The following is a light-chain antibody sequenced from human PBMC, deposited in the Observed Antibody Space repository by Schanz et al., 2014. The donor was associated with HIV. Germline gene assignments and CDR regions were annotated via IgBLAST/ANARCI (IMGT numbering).Light chain of an antibody. CDR2: DAS. CDR3: QYFGNSGGT. CDR1: QTVSSNS. J-gene: IGKJ4*01. V-gene: IGKV3-20*01. Sequence: EIVLTQSPVILSLSPGERATLSCRASQTVSSNSLGWYQQKRGQVPRLLIYDASSRATGIPDRFSGSGSGTDFTLTIIRLEPEDFAVYYCQYFGNSGGTFGGGTKVEIK.